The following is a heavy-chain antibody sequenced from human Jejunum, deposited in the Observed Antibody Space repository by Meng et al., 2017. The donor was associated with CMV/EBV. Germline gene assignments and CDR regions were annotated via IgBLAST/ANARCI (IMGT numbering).Heavy chain of an antibody. J-gene: IGHJ6*02. V-gene: IGHV3-49*02. CDR1: GFPFGNYA. D-gene: IGHD3-10*01. Sequence: FTTSGFPFGNYAVSWVRQAPGKGLEWLGFIRSRGYGGPTEYAASVRGRFTISRDDSKSIAYLQMNSLKIEDTAVYYCARFYYGMDVWGQGTTVTVS. CDR2: IRSRGYGGPT. CDR3: ARFYYGMDV.